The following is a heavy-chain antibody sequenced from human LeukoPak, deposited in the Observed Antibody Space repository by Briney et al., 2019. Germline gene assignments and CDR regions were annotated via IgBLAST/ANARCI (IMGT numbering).Heavy chain of an antibody. CDR1: GFTFSSYG. Sequence: GGSLRLSCAASGFTFSSYGMHWVRQAPGKGLEWAAFIRYDGSNKYYADSVKGRFTISRDNSKNTLYLQMNSLRAEDTAVYYCARDTGGGYSCYDCWGQGTLVTVSS. J-gene: IGHJ4*02. CDR2: IRYDGSNK. CDR3: ARDTGGGYSCYDC. D-gene: IGHD5-18*01. V-gene: IGHV3-30*02.